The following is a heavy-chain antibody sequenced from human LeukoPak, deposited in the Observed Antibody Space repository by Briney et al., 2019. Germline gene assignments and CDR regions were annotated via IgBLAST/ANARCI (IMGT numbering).Heavy chain of an antibody. Sequence: GGSLRLSCAASGFTYSSYEMNWVRQAPGKGLEWVSYISSSGSTIYYADSVKGRFTISRDNAKNSLYLQMNSLRAEDTAVYYCARHFGSGSYYYHYMDVWGKGTTVTVSS. V-gene: IGHV3-48*03. J-gene: IGHJ6*03. CDR2: ISSSGSTI. D-gene: IGHD3-10*01. CDR3: ARHFGSGSYYYHYMDV. CDR1: GFTYSSYE.